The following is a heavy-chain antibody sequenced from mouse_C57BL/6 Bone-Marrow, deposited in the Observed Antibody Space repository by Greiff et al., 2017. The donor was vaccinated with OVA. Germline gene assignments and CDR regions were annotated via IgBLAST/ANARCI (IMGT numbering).Heavy chain of an antibody. D-gene: IGHD1-1*01. Sequence: EVKVEESGGGLVKPGGSLKLSCAASGFTFSSYAMSWVRQTPEKRLAWVATISDGGSYTYYPDNVKGRFTISRDNAKNNLYLQMSHLKSEDTAMYYCAREDYGSSYGYWYFDVWGTGTTVTVSS. CDR2: ISDGGSYT. CDR3: AREDYGSSYGYWYFDV. CDR1: GFTFSSYA. V-gene: IGHV5-4*01. J-gene: IGHJ1*03.